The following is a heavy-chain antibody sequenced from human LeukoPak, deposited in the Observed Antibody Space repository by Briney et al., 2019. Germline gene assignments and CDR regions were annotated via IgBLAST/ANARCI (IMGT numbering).Heavy chain of an antibody. Sequence: SETLSLTCAVYGGSFSGYYWSWIRQPPGKGLEWIGEINHSGSTNYNPSLKSRVTISVDTSKNQLSLKLSSVTAADTAVYYCAGIAVAGLGYYYYGMDVWGQGTTVTVSS. CDR1: GGSFSGYY. D-gene: IGHD6-19*01. J-gene: IGHJ6*02. V-gene: IGHV4-34*01. CDR2: INHSGST. CDR3: AGIAVAGLGYYYYGMDV.